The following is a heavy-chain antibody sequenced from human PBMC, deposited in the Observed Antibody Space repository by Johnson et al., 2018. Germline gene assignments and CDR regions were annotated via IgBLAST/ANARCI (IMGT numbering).Heavy chain of an antibody. J-gene: IGHJ3*02. CDR3: FAGNARSNDAFYM. CDR2: ISSGDGTGI. Sequence: EVRLGEGGGGLVEAGGSLRLCCAASGFTFSKYAMHWVRQAPGKRLEYVSGISSGDGTGIFYASSLKGRFTISRDNSKNMLYHEMGSLRAEDTAVYYCFAGNARSNDAFYMWGQGTMVIVSS. V-gene: IGHV3-64*01. CDR1: GFTFSKYA. D-gene: IGHD5-24*01.